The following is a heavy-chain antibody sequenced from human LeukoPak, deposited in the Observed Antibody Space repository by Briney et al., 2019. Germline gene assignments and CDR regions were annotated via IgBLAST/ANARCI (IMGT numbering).Heavy chain of an antibody. CDR3: ARDSSGWHDAFDI. J-gene: IGHJ3*02. Sequence: SETLSLTCTVSGGSISSGSYYWSWIRQPAGKGLEWIGRIYTSGSTNYNPSLKSRVTMSVDTSKNQFSLKLSSVTAAHTAVYYCARDSSGWHDAFDIWGQGTMVTVSS. CDR2: IYTSGST. D-gene: IGHD6-19*01. V-gene: IGHV4-61*02. CDR1: GGSISSGSYY.